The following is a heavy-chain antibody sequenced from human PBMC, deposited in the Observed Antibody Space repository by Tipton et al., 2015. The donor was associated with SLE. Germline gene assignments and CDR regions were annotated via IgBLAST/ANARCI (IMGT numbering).Heavy chain of an antibody. Sequence: RSLRLSCAASGFTFSSYAMHWVRQAPGKGLEWVAVISYDGSNKYYADSVKGRFTISRDNSKNTLYLQMNSLRAEDTAVYYCARSYYYGSGSSDYWGQGTLVTVSS. CDR2: ISYDGSNK. CDR1: GFTFSSYA. J-gene: IGHJ4*02. V-gene: IGHV3-30-3*01. D-gene: IGHD3-10*01. CDR3: ARSYYYGSGSSDY.